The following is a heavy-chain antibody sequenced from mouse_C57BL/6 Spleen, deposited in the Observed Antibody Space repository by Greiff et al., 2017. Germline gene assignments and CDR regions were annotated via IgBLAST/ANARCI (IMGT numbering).Heavy chain of an antibody. Sequence: EVQLVESGGGLVQPGGSLSLSCAASGFTFTDYYMSWVRQPPGKALEWLGFIRNNANGYTTEYSASVKGRFTISKDNSQGFLYLRMNAQEAEDSATYYGARYMATEGFAYWGQGTLVTVSA. D-gene: IGHD6-1*01. V-gene: IGHV7-3*01. CDR3: ARYMATEGFAY. J-gene: IGHJ3*01. CDR2: IRNNANGYTT. CDR1: GFTFTDYY.